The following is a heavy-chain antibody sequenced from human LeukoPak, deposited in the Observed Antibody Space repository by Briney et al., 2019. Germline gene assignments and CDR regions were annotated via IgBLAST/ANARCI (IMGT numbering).Heavy chain of an antibody. CDR2: INPNSGGT. CDR1: GYTFTAYY. J-gene: IGHJ4*02. CDR3: LGGGLSYACDY. V-gene: IGHV1-2*02. Sequence: ASVKVSCKASGYTFTAYYMHWARQAPGQGLEWMGWINPNSGGTKYAQNFQGRVTMTRDTSISTAYLELTGLRSDDTAVYYCLGGGLSYACDYWGQGTLVTVSS. D-gene: IGHD3-16*01.